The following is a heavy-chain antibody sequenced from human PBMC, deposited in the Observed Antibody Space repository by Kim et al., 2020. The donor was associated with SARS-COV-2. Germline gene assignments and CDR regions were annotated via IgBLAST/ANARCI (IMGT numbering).Heavy chain of an antibody. CDR3: ARDPVSIAAAGTTSYGMDV. CDR1: GFTFSSYS. J-gene: IGHJ6*02. CDR2: ISSSSSYI. V-gene: IGHV3-21*01. D-gene: IGHD6-13*01. Sequence: GGSLRLSCAASGFTFSSYSMNWVRQAPGKGLEWVSSISSSSSYIYYADSVKGRFTISRDNAKNSLYLQMNSLRAEDTAVYYCARDPVSIAAAGTTSYGMDVWGQGTTVTVSS.